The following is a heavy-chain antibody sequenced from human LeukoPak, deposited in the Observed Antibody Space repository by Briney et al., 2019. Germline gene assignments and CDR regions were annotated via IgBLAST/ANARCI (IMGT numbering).Heavy chain of an antibody. CDR3: ARADPLVIAQPPYFQH. CDR2: IYYSGST. CDR1: GGSIGSGDYY. D-gene: IGHD2-21*01. V-gene: IGHV4-30-4*08. Sequence: SETLSLTCTLSGGSIGSGDYYWSWIRQPPGKGLEWIGYIYYSGSTNYNPSLKSRVTISVDTSRNQFSLKLSSVTAADTAVYYCARADPLVIAQPPYFQHWGQGTLVTVSS. J-gene: IGHJ1*01.